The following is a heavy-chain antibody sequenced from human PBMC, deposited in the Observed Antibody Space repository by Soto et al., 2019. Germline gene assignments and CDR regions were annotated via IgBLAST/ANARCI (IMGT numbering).Heavy chain of an antibody. V-gene: IGHV4-34*01. J-gene: IGHJ4*02. CDR1: GGSFSGYY. CDR3: ARDYGDLH. D-gene: IGHD4-17*01. Sequence: QVQLQQWGAGLLKPSETLSLTCAVYGGSFSGYYWSWIRQPPGQGLEWIGEINHSGSTNYNPSLKSRFTISVDTSKNQFTLKLSSVTAAATAVYYCARDYGDLHWGQGTLVTVSS. CDR2: INHSGST.